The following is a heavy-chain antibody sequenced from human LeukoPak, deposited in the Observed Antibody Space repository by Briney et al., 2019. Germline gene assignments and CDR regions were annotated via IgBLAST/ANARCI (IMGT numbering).Heavy chain of an antibody. CDR3: ARVAPPTYCSGGSCYSAAFDI. V-gene: IGHV4-30-4*01. CDR2: IYYSGST. D-gene: IGHD2-15*01. J-gene: IGHJ3*02. CDR1: GGSVSSGYYY. Sequence: PSQTLSLTCTVSGGSVSSGYYYWSWIRQPPGKGLEWIGYIYYSGSTYYNPSLKSRVSISVDTSKNQFSLKLSSLTAADTAVYYCARVAPPTYCSGGSCYSAAFDIWGQGTMVTVSS.